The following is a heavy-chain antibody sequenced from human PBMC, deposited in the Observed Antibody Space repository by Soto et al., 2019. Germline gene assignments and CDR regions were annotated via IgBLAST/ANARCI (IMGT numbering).Heavy chain of an antibody. V-gene: IGHV4-34*01. CDR2: INHSGST. Sequence: QVQLQQWGAGLLKPSETLSLTCAVYGASFSGYYWSWIRQPPGKGLEWIGEINHSGSTNYNPSLTSRVTISVDTSKNQFSLKLSSVTAADPAVYFCARGRLGGAADWGQGTLVTVSS. J-gene: IGHJ4*02. CDR3: ARGRLGGAAD. D-gene: IGHD1-26*01. CDR1: GASFSGYY.